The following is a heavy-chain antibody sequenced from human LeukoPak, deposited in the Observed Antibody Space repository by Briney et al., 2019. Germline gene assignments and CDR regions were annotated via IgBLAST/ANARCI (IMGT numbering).Heavy chain of an antibody. CDR3: ATDWFGAVNS. Sequence: PGGSLRLSCAASAAFGHIFRDSWMHWVRQAPGKGLVWVSLIKSGGSGTIYADSVKGRFTISRDNAKNTLYLQMNSLRAEDTAVYFCATDWFGAVNSWGQGTLVTVSS. CDR2: IKSGGSGT. CDR1: GHIFRDSW. J-gene: IGHJ4*02. V-gene: IGHV3-74*01. D-gene: IGHD3-16*01.